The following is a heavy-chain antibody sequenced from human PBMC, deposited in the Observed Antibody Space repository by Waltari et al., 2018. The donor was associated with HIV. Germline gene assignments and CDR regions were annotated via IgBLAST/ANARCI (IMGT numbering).Heavy chain of an antibody. CDR1: GGPVASISYS. CDR2: FYYTGRA. Sequence: QLQLQESGPGLVKPSETLSLTCTASGGPVASISYSWGGIRQPPGKGLEWIGRFYYTGRAYYNPSLKSRVTISVDTSKNQFSLKVTSVTAADTAVYYCARHALRVGAAYWNFDLWGRGTLVTVSS. D-gene: IGHD1-26*01. V-gene: IGHV4-39*01. CDR3: ARHALRVGAAYWNFDL. J-gene: IGHJ2*01.